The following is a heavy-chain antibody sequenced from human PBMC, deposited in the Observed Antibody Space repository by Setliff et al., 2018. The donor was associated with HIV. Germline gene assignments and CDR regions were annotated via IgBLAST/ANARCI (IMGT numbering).Heavy chain of an antibody. V-gene: IGHV3-66*04. CDR1: GLIVNTNY. J-gene: IGHJ6*03. CDR3: ARHRDPPGTSWIFYYYYMDL. CDR2: IYRSGDT. D-gene: IGHD2-2*01. Sequence: PGGSLRLSCAASGLIVNTNYMSWARQAPGKGLEWVSVIYRSGDTYYADSVKGRFTIFRDSSKNTLDLQMTSLRVEDTGVYYCARHRDPPGTSWIFYYYYMDLWGGGTTVTVSS.